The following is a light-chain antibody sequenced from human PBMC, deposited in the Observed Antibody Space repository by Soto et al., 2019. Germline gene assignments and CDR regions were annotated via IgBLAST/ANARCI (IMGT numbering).Light chain of an antibody. V-gene: IGLV1-44*01. CDR3: ASWDDSLNGVV. CDR2: KTD. J-gene: IGLJ3*02. CDR1: RSNIGTKA. Sequence: QSVLTQPPSASGTPGQRVTISCSGSRSNIGTKAVKWFQQVPGAAPKSLIYKTDQRPSGVPDRFSGSKSGTSASLAISGLQPEDEADYYCASWDDSLNGVVFGGGTKLTVL.